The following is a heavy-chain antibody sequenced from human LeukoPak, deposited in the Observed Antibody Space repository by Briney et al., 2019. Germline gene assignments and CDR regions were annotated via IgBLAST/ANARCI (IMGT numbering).Heavy chain of an antibody. CDR1: VYTFTSYY. V-gene: IGHV1-2*02. D-gene: IGHD5-18*01. CDR3: ARESGSDTAMVMDFYYYMDV. Sequence: VASVKVSCKASVYTFTSYYMHWVRQAPGQGLEWMGWTNPNSGGTNYAQKFQGRVTMTRDTSISTAYMELSRLRSDDTAVYYCARESGSDTAMVMDFYYYMDVWGKGTTVTVSS. CDR2: TNPNSGGT. J-gene: IGHJ6*03.